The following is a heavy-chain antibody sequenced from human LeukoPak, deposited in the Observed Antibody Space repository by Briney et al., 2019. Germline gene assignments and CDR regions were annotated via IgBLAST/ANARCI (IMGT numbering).Heavy chain of an antibody. D-gene: IGHD6-25*01. CDR1: GFTFSSYW. V-gene: IGHV3-74*01. Sequence: GGSLRLSCAASGFTFSSYWMHWVRQAPGKGLVWVSRIKSDGSITNYADSVKGRFTISRDNAKNTLCVQMNSLRAEDTAVYYCARVGARLGAFDIWGQGTMVTVSS. J-gene: IGHJ3*02. CDR2: IKSDGSIT. CDR3: ARVGARLGAFDI.